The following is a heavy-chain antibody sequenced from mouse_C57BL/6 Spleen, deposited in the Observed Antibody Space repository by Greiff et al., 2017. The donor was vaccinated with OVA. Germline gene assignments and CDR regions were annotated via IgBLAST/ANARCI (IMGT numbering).Heavy chain of an antibody. J-gene: IGHJ2*01. CDR3: ARGGYYGSSYYFDY. V-gene: IGHV1-82*01. D-gene: IGHD1-1*01. Sequence: QVQLKQSGPELVKPGASVKISCKASGYAFSSSWMNWVKQRPGKGLEWIGRIYPGDGDTNYNGKFKGKATLTADKSSSTAYMQLSSLTSEDSAVYFCARGGYYGSSYYFDYWGQGTTLTVSS. CDR2: IYPGDGDT. CDR1: GYAFSSSW.